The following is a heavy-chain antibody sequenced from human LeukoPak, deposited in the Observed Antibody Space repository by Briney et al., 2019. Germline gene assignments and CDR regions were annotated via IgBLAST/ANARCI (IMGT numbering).Heavy chain of an antibody. V-gene: IGHV4-4*07. CDR3: ARGNYDFWSGPPYYYYMDV. D-gene: IGHD3-3*01. CDR1: GGSISSDY. CDR2: IYTSGCT. Sequence: PSETLSLTCTVSGGSISSDYWSWLRQPAGKGLEWIGRIYTSGCTNYNPSLKSRVTMSVDTSKNQFSLKLSSVTAADTAVYYCARGNYDFWSGPPYYYYMDVWGKGTTVTVSS. J-gene: IGHJ6*03.